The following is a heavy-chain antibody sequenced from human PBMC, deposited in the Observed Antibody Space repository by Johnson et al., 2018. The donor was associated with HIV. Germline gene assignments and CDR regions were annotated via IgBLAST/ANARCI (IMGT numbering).Heavy chain of an antibody. CDR3: VRGRLYSSGWTHGGAFDI. Sequence: VQLVESGGGLVQPVGSLRFSCEASGFTFSSYWMSWVRQAPGKGLEWVANIKQDGSEKYYVDSVKGRFTISRDNAKNSLYLQMNSLRAEDTAVYYCVRGRLYSSGWTHGGAFDIWGPGTMVAVSS. D-gene: IGHD6-19*01. J-gene: IGHJ3*02. V-gene: IGHV3-7*02. CDR2: IKQDGSEK. CDR1: GFTFSSYW.